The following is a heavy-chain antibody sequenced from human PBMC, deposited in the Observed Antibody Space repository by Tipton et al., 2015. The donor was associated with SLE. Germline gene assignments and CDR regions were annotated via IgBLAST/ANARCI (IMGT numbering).Heavy chain of an antibody. J-gene: IGHJ4*02. V-gene: IGHV4-34*12. Sequence: TLSLTCSVYGDSLSGQYWSWIRQPPGKGLEWIGEVFRGGSTNYSPSLESRVTITVDTSKNQFSLKLSSVTAADTAVYYCARALLNSCYKTWGQGTLVTVSS. D-gene: IGHD2-2*02. CDR1: GDSLSGQY. CDR3: ARALLNSCYKT. CDR2: VFRGGST.